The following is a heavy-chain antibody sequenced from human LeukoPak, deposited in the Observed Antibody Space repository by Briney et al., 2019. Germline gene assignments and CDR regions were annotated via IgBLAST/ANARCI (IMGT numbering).Heavy chain of an antibody. CDR3: ARVGATTRAWFDP. CDR1: GGSFSGYY. J-gene: IGHJ5*02. V-gene: IGHV4-34*01. Sequence: SETLSLTCAVYGGSFSGYYWSWIRQPPGKGLEWIGGINHSGSTNYNPSLKSRVTISVDTSKNQFSLKLSSVTAADTAVYYCARVGATTRAWFDPWGQGTLVTVSS. CDR2: INHSGST. D-gene: IGHD1-26*01.